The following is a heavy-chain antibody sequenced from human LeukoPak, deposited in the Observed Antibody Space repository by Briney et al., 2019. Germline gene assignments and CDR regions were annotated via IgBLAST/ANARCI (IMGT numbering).Heavy chain of an antibody. V-gene: IGHV3-23*01. Sequence: GGSLRLSCAASGFTFSSYAMSWVRQAPGKGLEWVSAISGSGGSTYYADSVKGRFTISRDNSKNTLYLQMNSLRAEDTAVYYCVRVGDFWSGYPNYYYGMDVWGQGTTVTVSS. J-gene: IGHJ6*02. D-gene: IGHD3-3*01. CDR1: GFTFSSYA. CDR3: VRVGDFWSGYPNYYYGMDV. CDR2: ISGSGGST.